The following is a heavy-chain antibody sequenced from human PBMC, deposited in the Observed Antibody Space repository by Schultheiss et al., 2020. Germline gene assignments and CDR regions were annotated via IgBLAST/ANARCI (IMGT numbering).Heavy chain of an antibody. CDR2: IYPGDSDT. J-gene: IGHJ4*02. Sequence: GESLKISCEGSGYSFTSQWIGWVRQMPGKGLEWMGIIYPGDSDTRYSPSFQGQVTISADKSISTAYLQWSSLKASDTAMYYCARRVGLDHPYFDYWGQGTLVTVSS. CDR3: ARRVGLDHPYFDY. D-gene: IGHD3-3*01. CDR1: GYSFTSQW. V-gene: IGHV5-51*01.